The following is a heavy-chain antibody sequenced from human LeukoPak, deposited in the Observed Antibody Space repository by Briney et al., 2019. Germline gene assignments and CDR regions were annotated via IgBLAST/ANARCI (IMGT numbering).Heavy chain of an antibody. CDR3: AKREAQSSGPTDC. J-gene: IGHJ4*02. CDR2: VSGRGLT. Sequence: PGGSLRLSCAASGFTFSSSAMTWVRQAPGTGLEWVSTVSGRGLTYYADSVKGRFTVSRDTSKSTLYLQMSSLRAEDTAVYYCAKREAQSSGPTDCWGQGTLLTVSS. V-gene: IGHV3-23*01. D-gene: IGHD6-19*01. CDR1: GFTFSSSA.